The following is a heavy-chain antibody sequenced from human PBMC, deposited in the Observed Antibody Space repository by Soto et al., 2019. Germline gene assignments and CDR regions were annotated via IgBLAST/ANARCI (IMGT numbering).Heavy chain of an antibody. CDR3: ARHLRSSGWPRGMEV. V-gene: IGHV4-39*01. Sequence: PSETLSLTCTVSGGSISSSSYYWGWIRQPPGKGLEWIGSIYYSGSTYYNPSLRSRVTISVDTSKNQSSLTVTSVSAAHTAVYYFARHLRSSGWPRGMEVWPQGTTVTVSS. J-gene: IGHJ6*02. D-gene: IGHD6-19*01. CDR2: IYYSGST. CDR1: GGSISSSSYY.